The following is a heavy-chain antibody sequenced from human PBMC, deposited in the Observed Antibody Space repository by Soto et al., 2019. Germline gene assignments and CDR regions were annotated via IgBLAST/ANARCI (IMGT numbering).Heavy chain of an antibody. Sequence: PSETLSLTCTVSGGSVRSGTYYYSWIRQPPGKGLEWIGYIYYTGSTNYNPSLKSRVTMSGDTSKNQFSLKVSSVTAADTAVYYCARESDILKGSFDSWGQGTLVTVSS. CDR1: GGSVRSGTYY. D-gene: IGHD3-9*01. J-gene: IGHJ4*02. V-gene: IGHV4-61*01. CDR2: IYYTGST. CDR3: ARESDILKGSFDS.